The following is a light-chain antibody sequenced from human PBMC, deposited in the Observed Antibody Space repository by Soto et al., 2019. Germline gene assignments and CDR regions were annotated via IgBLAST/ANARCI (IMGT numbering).Light chain of an antibody. V-gene: IGLV2-8*01. J-gene: IGLJ1*01. Sequence: QSVLTQPPSASGSPGQSVTISCTGTSSDVGGYNYVSWYQQHPGKAPKVMIYEVDKRPSGVPDRFSGSKSGNTASLTVSGLQAEDEADYYCSSYGGSNNFVFGTGTKVTDL. CDR3: SSYGGSNNFV. CDR2: EVD. CDR1: SSDVGGYNY.